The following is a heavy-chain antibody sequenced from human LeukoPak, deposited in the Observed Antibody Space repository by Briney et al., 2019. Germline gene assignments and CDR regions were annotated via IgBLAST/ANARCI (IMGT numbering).Heavy chain of an antibody. CDR1: GYTFTGYY. V-gene: IGHV1-2*02. D-gene: IGHD1-26*01. J-gene: IGHJ3*02. CDR3: ARVHSGSYFNAFDI. CDR2: INPNSGGT. Sequence: GASVKVSCKASGYTFTGYYMHWVRQAPGQGLEWMGWINPNSGGTNYAQKFQGRVTMTRYTSISTAYMELSRLRSDDTAVYYCARVHSGSYFNAFDIWGQGTMVTVSS.